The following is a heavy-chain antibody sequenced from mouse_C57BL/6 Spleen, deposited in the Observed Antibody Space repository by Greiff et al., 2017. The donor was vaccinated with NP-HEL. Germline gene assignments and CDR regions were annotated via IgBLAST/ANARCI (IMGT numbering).Heavy chain of an antibody. CDR2: IDPSDSET. CDR1: GYTFTSYW. J-gene: IGHJ2*01. CDR3: AREGIVTYFDY. D-gene: IGHD2-5*01. V-gene: IGHV1-52*01. Sequence: QVQLQQPGAELVRPGSSVKLSCKASGYTFTSYWMHWVKQRPIQGLEWIGNIDPSDSETHYNQKFKDKATLTVDKSSSTAYMQLSSLTSEDSAVYYCAREGIVTYFDYWGQGTTLTVSS.